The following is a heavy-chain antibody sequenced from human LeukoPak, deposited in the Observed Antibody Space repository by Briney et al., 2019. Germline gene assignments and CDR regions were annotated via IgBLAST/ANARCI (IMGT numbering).Heavy chain of an antibody. Sequence: GASVKVSCKASGYTFTSYAMHWVRQAPGQRLEWMGWINAGNGNTKYSQEFQGRVTITRDTSASTAYMELSSLRSEDRAVYYCARGIAVAGTSGLGNYFDYWGQGTLVTVSS. CDR3: ARGIAVAGTSGLGNYFDY. V-gene: IGHV1-3*03. D-gene: IGHD6-19*01. CDR1: GYTFTSYA. J-gene: IGHJ4*02. CDR2: INAGNGNT.